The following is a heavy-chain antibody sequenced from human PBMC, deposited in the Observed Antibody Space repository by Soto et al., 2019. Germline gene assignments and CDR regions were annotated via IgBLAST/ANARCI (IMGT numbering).Heavy chain of an antibody. CDR3: TRGRNYYDSRDYYWFDY. Sequence: QVQLVESGGGVVQPGRSLRLSCAASGFTFNTYTFHWVRQAPGRGLEWVAVISYDGTNKYYADSVKGRFTISRDNSKNSMYLQMNTLRPEDTAFYYCTRGRNYYDSRDYYWFDYWGQGALVTVSS. CDR1: GFTFNTYT. J-gene: IGHJ4*02. D-gene: IGHD3-22*01. V-gene: IGHV3-30-3*01. CDR2: ISYDGTNK.